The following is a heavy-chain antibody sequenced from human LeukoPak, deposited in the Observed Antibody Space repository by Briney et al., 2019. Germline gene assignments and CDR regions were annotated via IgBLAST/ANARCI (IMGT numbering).Heavy chain of an antibody. D-gene: IGHD6-13*01. CDR3: AKDVRYSSHYFDY. V-gene: IGHV3-23*01. CDR1: GFTFISYA. J-gene: IGHJ4*02. Sequence: GGSLRLSCAASGFTFISYAMSWVRQPPGKGLEWVSAISGSGGSTYYADSVKGRFTISRDNSKNTLYLQMNSLRAEDTAVYYCAKDVRYSSHYFDYWGQGTLVTVSS. CDR2: ISGSGGST.